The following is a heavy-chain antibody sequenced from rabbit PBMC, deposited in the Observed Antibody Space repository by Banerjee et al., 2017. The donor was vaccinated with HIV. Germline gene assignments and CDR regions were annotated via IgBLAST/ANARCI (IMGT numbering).Heavy chain of an antibody. J-gene: IGHJ4*01. Sequence: QSLEESGGDLVKPGASLTLTCTASGFSFSSSYYMCWVRQAPGKGLEWIGCIYAGNNGSPYYASWAKGRFTISKTSSTTVTLQMTSLTAADTATYFCARDPPGSSDYDLWGQGTLVTVS. CDR1: GFSFSSSYY. D-gene: IGHD8-1*01. V-gene: IGHV1S40*01. CDR3: ARDPPGSSDYDL. CDR2: IYAGNNGSP.